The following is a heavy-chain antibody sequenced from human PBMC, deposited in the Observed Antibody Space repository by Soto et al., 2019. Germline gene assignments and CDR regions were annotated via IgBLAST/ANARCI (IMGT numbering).Heavy chain of an antibody. CDR1: GYTFTHYY. D-gene: IGHD5-18*01. Sequence: QVQLVQSGAEVKKPGASVKVSCKASGYTFTHYYMHWVRQAPGQGLEWMGIINPNGGSTTYAQRFRAGFTITRDTSTSTVYMELSSLRSDDSAVYYCATSVNSAMAFDYWGQGTLVTVSS. J-gene: IGHJ4*02. CDR3: ATSVNSAMAFDY. CDR2: INPNGGST. V-gene: IGHV1-46*01.